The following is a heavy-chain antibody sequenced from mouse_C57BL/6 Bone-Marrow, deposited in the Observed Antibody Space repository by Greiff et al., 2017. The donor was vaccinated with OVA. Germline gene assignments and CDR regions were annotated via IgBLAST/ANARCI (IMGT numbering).Heavy chain of an antibody. CDR3: ASRSNDGSYFDY. J-gene: IGHJ2*01. Sequence: QVQLQESGPELVKPGASVKISCKASGYAFSSSWMNWVKQRPGKGLEWIGRIYPGDGDTNYNGKFKGKATLTVDKSSSTAYMQLSSLTSEDSAVCFCASRSNDGSYFDYWGQGTTLTVSS. CDR2: IYPGDGDT. CDR1: GYAFSSSW. D-gene: IGHD2-3*01. V-gene: IGHV1-82*01.